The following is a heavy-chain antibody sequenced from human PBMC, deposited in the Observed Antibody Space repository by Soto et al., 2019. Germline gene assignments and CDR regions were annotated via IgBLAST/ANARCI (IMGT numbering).Heavy chain of an antibody. CDR2: IYYSGST. D-gene: IGHD3-10*01. V-gene: IGHV4-39*01. CDR3: ATHIYGSGSYYTPDWFDP. Sequence: SETLSLTCTVSGGSISSSSYYWGWIRQPPGKGLEWIGSIYYSGSTYYNPSLKSRVTISVDTSKNQFSLKLSSVTAADTAVYYCATHIYGSGSYYTPDWFDPWGQGTLVTVSS. J-gene: IGHJ5*02. CDR1: GGSISSSSYY.